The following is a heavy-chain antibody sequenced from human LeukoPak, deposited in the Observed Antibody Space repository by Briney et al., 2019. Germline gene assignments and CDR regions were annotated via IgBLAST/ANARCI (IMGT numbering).Heavy chain of an antibody. CDR3: ASMNTIFGVVITVGSLDY. CDR2: ISAYNGNT. D-gene: IGHD3-3*01. Sequence: ASVKVSCKASGYTFTSYGISWVRQAPGQGLEWMGWISAYNGNTNYAQKLQGRVTMTTDTSTSTAYMELRSLRSDDTAVYYCASMNTIFGVVITVGSLDYWGQGTLVTVSS. CDR1: GYTFTSYG. V-gene: IGHV1-18*01. J-gene: IGHJ4*02.